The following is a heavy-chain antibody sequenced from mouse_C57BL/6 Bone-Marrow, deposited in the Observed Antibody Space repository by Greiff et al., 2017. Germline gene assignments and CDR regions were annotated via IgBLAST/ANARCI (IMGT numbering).Heavy chain of an antibody. V-gene: IGHV5-9*01. D-gene: IGHD2-1*01. CDR3: ARRGGNYEDDY. CDR1: GFTFSSYT. CDR2: ISGGGGTT. Sequence: EVQLVESGGGLVKPGGSLKLSCAASGFTFSSYTMSWVRQTPEKRLEWVATISGGGGTTYYPDSVKGRFTISRDNAKNTLYLQMSSLRSEDTALYYCARRGGNYEDDYWGQGTTLTVSS. J-gene: IGHJ2*01.